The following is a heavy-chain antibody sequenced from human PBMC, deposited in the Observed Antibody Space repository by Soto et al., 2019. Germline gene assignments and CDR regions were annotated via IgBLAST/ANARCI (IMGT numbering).Heavy chain of an antibody. CDR1: GFTFSSYS. D-gene: IGHD2-21*02. V-gene: IGHV3-23*01. CDR3: AMEVVVTAAFDY. Sequence: GGSLRLSCAASGFTFSSYSMNWVRQAPGKGLEWVSAISGSGGSIYYADSVKGRFTISRDNSKNTLYLQMNSLRAEDTAVYYCAMEVVVTAAFDYWGQGTLVTVSS. J-gene: IGHJ4*02. CDR2: ISGSGGSI.